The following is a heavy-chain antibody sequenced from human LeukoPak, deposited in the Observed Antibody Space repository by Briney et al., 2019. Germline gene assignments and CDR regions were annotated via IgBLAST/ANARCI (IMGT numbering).Heavy chain of an antibody. CDR2: ISGSGGST. J-gene: IGHJ4*02. V-gene: IGHV3-23*01. CDR1: GFTFSSYA. Sequence: GGSLRLSCAASGFTFSSYAMSWVRQAPGKGLEWVSAISGSGGSTYYADSVKGRFTISRDNSKNTLYLQMNSLRAEDTAVYYCARADSYSSSWYPDYWGQGTLVTVSS. CDR3: ARADSYSSSWYPDY. D-gene: IGHD6-13*01.